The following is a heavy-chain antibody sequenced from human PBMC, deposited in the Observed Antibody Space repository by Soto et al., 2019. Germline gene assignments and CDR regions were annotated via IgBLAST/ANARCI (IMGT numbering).Heavy chain of an antibody. Sequence: PGGSLRLSCAASGFTFSDYYMSWIRQAPGKGLEWVSYVSSSSSYTNYADSVKGRFTISRDNAKNSLYLQMNSLRAEDTAVYYCARDDYYDSSGYYPPDYWGQGTLVTVSS. CDR2: VSSSSSYT. CDR1: GFTFSDYY. CDR3: ARDDYYDSSGYYPPDY. J-gene: IGHJ4*02. V-gene: IGHV3-11*06. D-gene: IGHD3-22*01.